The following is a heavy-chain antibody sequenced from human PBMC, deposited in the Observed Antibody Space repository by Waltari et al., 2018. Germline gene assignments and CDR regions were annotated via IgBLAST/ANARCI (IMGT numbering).Heavy chain of an antibody. CDR2: FNPEDGEI. D-gene: IGHD2-15*01. V-gene: IGHV1-24*01. CDR3: ATSNSGGRRGFDY. J-gene: IGHJ4*02. Sequence: QVQLEQSGAEVKKPGASMKVYCKVSGYAISELSMHWVRQAPGEGLEWMGGFNPEDGEIIYAQKFRGRVTMTEDTSTETVYMDLSSLRSEDTAVYYCATSNSGGRRGFDYWGQGTLVTVSS. CDR1: GYAISELS.